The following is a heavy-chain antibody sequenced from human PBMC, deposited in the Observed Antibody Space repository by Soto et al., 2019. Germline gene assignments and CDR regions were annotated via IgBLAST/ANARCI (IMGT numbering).Heavy chain of an antibody. J-gene: IGHJ6*02. Sequence: EVQLLESGGGLVQPGGSLRLSCAASGFTFSSYAMNWVRQAPGKGLEWVSVISGTGGITYHAASVKGRFTISRDNSKNTLYLQMDSLRAEDTAVYFCAKEETVISHYYYYYGMDVWGQGTTVTVSS. CDR2: ISGTGGIT. D-gene: IGHD4-4*01. V-gene: IGHV3-23*01. CDR1: GFTFSSYA. CDR3: AKEETVISHYYYYYGMDV.